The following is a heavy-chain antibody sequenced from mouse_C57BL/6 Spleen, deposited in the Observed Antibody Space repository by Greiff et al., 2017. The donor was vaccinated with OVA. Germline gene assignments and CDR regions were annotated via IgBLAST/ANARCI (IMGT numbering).Heavy chain of an antibody. CDR2: IRLKSDNYAT. D-gene: IGHD2-4*01. CDR3: TGGGLRRTWFAY. Sequence: EVKVEESGGGLVQPGGSMKLSCVASGFTFSNYWMNWVRQSPEKGLEWVAQIRLKSDNYATHYAESVKGRFTISRDDSKSSVYLQMNNLRAEDTGIYYCTGGGLRRTWFAYWGQGTLVTVSA. CDR1: GFTFSNYW. V-gene: IGHV6-3*01. J-gene: IGHJ3*01.